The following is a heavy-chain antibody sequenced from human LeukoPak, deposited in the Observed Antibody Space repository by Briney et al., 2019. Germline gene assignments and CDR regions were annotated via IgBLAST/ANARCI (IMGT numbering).Heavy chain of an antibody. V-gene: IGHV3-23*01. CDR2: ISGSGGAT. D-gene: IGHD2-15*01. CDR1: GFTFSSYA. Sequence: GGSLRLSCAASGFTFSSYAMNWVRQAPGKGLEWVSAISGSGGATYYADSVKGRFTMSRDNSKNTLYLQMNSLRAEDTAVYYCTTGDCSGGSCSSVLVWGQGAPVTVSS. CDR3: TTGDCSGGSCSSVLV. J-gene: IGHJ4*02.